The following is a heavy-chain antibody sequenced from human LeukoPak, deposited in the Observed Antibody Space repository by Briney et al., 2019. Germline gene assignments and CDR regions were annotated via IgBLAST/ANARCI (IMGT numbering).Heavy chain of an antibody. CDR1: GFTFSNAW. J-gene: IGHJ6*02. CDR2: IKSKTDGGTT. CDR3: ARDQSPYYDFWSGYYRYYYYGMDV. Sequence: GGSLRLSCAASGFTFSNAWMNWVRQAPGKGLEWVGRIKSKTDGGTTDYAAPVKGRFTISRDDSKNTLYLQMNSLRAEDTAVYYCARDQSPYYDFWSGYYRYYYYGMDVWGQGTTVTVSS. V-gene: IGHV3-15*07. D-gene: IGHD3-3*01.